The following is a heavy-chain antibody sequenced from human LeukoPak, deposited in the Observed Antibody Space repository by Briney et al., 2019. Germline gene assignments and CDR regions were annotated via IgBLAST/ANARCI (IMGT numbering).Heavy chain of an antibody. J-gene: IGHJ5*02. CDR1: GGSISSYY. Sequence: PSETLSLTCTVSGGSISSYYWSWIRQPPGKGLEWIAYIYYSGSTNYNPSLKSRVTISVDTSKNQFSLKLSSVTAADTAVYYCARAGWYENWFDPWGQGTLVTVSS. CDR3: ARAGWYENWFDP. V-gene: IGHV4-59*01. D-gene: IGHD6-19*01. CDR2: IYYSGST.